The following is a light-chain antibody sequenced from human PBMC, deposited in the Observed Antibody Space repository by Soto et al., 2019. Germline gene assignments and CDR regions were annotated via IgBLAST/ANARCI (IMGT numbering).Light chain of an antibody. CDR1: QGISSY. CDR2: SAS. V-gene: IGKV1-9*01. CDR3: QQLNSYPL. J-gene: IGKJ3*01. Sequence: DIQLTQSPSFLSASVGDRVTITCRASQGISSYLVWYQQKPGKAPKLLLDSASTLQSGVRSRFSGSGSGTPFTLTIRSLQPEDFSIYYCQQLNSYPLFGPGTKVDIK.